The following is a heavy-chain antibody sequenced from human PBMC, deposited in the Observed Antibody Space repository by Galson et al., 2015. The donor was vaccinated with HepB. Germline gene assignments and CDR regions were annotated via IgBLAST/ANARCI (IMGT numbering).Heavy chain of an antibody. J-gene: IGHJ4*02. D-gene: IGHD6-6*01. Sequence: SCKASGGTFSSYAIFWVRQAPGQGLEWMGGIIPMYDIGNYAQKFQDRVTITADKSTSTAYMELSSLRSDDTAMYYCERAREEYTSSSGLSLWGQGTLVTVSP. CDR1: GGTFSSYA. CDR2: IIPMYDIG. V-gene: IGHV1-69*17. CDR3: ERAREEYTSSSGLSL.